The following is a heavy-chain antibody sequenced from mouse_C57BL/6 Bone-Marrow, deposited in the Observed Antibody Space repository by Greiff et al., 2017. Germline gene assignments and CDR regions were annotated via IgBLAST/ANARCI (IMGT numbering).Heavy chain of an antibody. J-gene: IGHJ1*03. CDR2: IFPGGGST. V-gene: IGHV1-56*01. CDR1: GYTFTSHW. Sequence: VQLKQSGPELVRPGASVKISCKAPGYTFTSHWMQWVRQRPGQGLEWLGDIFPGGGSTYYNEKFKGKATLAVDTSSSTAYMQISSLTSEDSAVYYCAGSNAWYFDVWGTGTTVTVSA. D-gene: IGHD2-5*01. CDR3: AGSNAWYFDV.